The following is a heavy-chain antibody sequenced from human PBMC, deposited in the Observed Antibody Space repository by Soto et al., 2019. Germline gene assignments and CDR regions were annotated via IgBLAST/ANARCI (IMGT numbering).Heavy chain of an antibody. CDR3: ARDLHYNDSSGSLEN. Sequence: PGGSLRLSCVASALTFINHIMNWVRQALGKGLEWVSSIRSSSSYIYYADPVKGRFTISRDNAKNSLYLQMNSLRAEDTAVYYCARDLHYNDSSGSLENWGQGTLVTVSS. J-gene: IGHJ4*02. CDR1: ALTFINHI. CDR2: IRSSSSYI. V-gene: IGHV3-21*01. D-gene: IGHD3-22*01.